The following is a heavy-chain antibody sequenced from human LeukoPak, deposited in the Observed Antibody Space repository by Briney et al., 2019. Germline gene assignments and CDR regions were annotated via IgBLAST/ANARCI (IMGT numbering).Heavy chain of an antibody. Sequence: PGGSLRLSCAASGFSLSDHCMDWVRQAPGQGPELIGHIRNAGDGYTTEYAASVKSRFTVSRDDSKNSLYLQMNSLKPEDTAVYYCVRNHRHWFDPWGQGTLVTVSS. J-gene: IGHJ5*02. CDR2: IRNAGDGYTT. V-gene: IGHV3-72*01. CDR3: VRNHRHWFDP. CDR1: GFSLSDHC.